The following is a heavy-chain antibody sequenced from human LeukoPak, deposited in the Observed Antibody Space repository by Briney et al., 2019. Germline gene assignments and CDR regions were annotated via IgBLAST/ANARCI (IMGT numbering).Heavy chain of an antibody. D-gene: IGHD4-17*01. J-gene: IGHJ4*02. CDR3: ARLGAPNTVTRGCFDY. Sequence: GESLKISCKGSGYSFTSYWIGWVRQMPGKGLEWMGIIYPGDSDTRYSPSFQGQVTISADKSISTAYLQRSSLKASDTAMYYCARLGAPNTVTRGCFDYWGQGTLVTVSS. CDR1: GYSFTSYW. CDR2: IYPGDSDT. V-gene: IGHV5-51*01.